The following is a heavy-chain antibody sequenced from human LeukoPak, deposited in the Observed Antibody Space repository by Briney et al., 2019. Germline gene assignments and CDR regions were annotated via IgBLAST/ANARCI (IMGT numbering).Heavy chain of an antibody. D-gene: IGHD3-16*01. CDR3: AGDVTPATV. V-gene: IGHV4-59*01. CDR2: VRYGGST. J-gene: IGHJ4*02. CDR1: GGSISNNY. Sequence: SETLSLTCTVSGGSISNNYWSWIRQPPGKGLEWIGYVRYGGSTNYNPSLKSRVTISVDTSKNQFSLNLSSVTAADTAVYYCAGDVTPATVWGQGTLVTVS.